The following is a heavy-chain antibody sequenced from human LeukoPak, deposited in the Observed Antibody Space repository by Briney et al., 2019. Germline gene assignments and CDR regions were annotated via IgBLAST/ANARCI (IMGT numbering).Heavy chain of an antibody. D-gene: IGHD1-26*01. J-gene: IGHJ4*02. CDR3: ARAGSGSYCSGD. CDR2: INPSGGST. Sequence: ASVKASCKASGYTFTSYYMHWVRQAPGQGLEWMGIINPSGGSTSYAQKFQGRVTMTRDMSTSTVYMELSSLRSEDTAVYYCARAGSGSYCSGDWGQGTLVTVSS. CDR1: GYTFTSYY. V-gene: IGHV1-46*01.